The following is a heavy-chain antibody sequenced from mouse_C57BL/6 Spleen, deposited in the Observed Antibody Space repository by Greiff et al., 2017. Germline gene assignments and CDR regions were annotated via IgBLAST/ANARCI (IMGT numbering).Heavy chain of an antibody. Sequence: VKLVEPGAELVRPGASVTLSCKASGYTFTDYEMHWVKQTPVHGLEWIGVIDPDTGGTAYNEKFKGKAILTADKSSSTAYMELRSLTSGDSAVYYCAGHGAFAYWGQGTLVTVSA. CDR2: IDPDTGGT. CDR1: GYTFTDYE. V-gene: IGHV1-15*01. CDR3: AGHGAFAY. D-gene: IGHD3-1*01. J-gene: IGHJ3*01.